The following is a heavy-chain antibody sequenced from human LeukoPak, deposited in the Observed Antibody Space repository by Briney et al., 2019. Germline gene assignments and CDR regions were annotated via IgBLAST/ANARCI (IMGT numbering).Heavy chain of an antibody. D-gene: IGHD3-22*01. J-gene: IGHJ4*02. CDR2: INHSGST. Sequence: SETLSLTCAVYGGSFSGYYWSWIRQPPGKGLEWIGEINHSGSTNYNPSLKSRVTISVDTSKNQFSLKLSSVTAADTAVYYCARGSSDYDDSSGYLGYWGQGTLVTVSS. V-gene: IGHV4-34*01. CDR3: ARGSSDYDDSSGYLGY. CDR1: GGSFSGYY.